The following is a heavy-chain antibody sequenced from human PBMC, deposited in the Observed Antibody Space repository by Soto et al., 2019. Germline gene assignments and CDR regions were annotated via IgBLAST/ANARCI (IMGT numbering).Heavy chain of an antibody. D-gene: IGHD3-3*01. CDR3: ARGFTIFGVALDY. CDR1: GGSFSGYY. Sequence: PSETLSLTCAVYGGSFSGYYWSWIRQPPGKGLEWIGEINHSGSTNYSPSLKSRVTISVDTSKNQFSLKLSSVTAADTAVYHCARGFTIFGVALDYWGQGTLVTVSS. V-gene: IGHV4-34*01. CDR2: INHSGST. J-gene: IGHJ4*02.